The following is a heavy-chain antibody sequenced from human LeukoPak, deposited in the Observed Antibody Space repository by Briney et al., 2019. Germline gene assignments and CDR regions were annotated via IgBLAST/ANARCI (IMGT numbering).Heavy chain of an antibody. V-gene: IGHV4-39*07. J-gene: IGHJ5*02. CDR3: ARTIVVVVAAIPLHWFDP. D-gene: IGHD2-15*01. CDR2: IYYSGST. CDR1: GGSISSSSYY. Sequence: PSETLSLTCTVSGGSISSSSYYWGWIRQPPGKGLEWIGSIYYSGSTYYNPSLKSRVTISVDTSKNQFSLKLSSVTAADTAVYYCARTIVVVVAAIPLHWFDPWGQGTLVTVSS.